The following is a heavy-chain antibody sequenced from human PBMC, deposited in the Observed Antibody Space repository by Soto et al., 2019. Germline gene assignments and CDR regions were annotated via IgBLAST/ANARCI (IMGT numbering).Heavy chain of an antibody. J-gene: IGHJ5*02. CDR2: IYSSENT. CDR3: ASPKIAFYNWFDP. Sequence: SETLSLTCTFVGYSVTTNTYSWGWIRQSPGKGLEWIGTIYSSENTYYNPSLLSRVTFSVDTSKNEFSLRLSSVTAADTAVYYCASPKIAFYNWFDPWGQGTLVT. V-gene: IGHV4-39*01. CDR1: GYSVTTNTYS. D-gene: IGHD3-3*02.